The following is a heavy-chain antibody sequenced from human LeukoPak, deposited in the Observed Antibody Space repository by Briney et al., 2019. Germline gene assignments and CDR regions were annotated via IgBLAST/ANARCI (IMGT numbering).Heavy chain of an antibody. D-gene: IGHD6-13*01. CDR2: MNPNSGNT. V-gene: IGHV1-8*02. CDR1: GYTFTSYG. CDR3: ARGVKYSSSWYIFNY. J-gene: IGHJ4*02. Sequence: ASVKVSCKASGYTFTSYGISWVRQAPGQGLEWMGWMNPNSGNTGYAQKFQGGVTMTRNTSISTAYMELSSLRSEDTAVYYCARGVKYSSSWYIFNYWGQGTLVTVSS.